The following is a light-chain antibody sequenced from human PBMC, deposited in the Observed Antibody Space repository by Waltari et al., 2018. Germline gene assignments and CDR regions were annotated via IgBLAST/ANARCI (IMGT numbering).Light chain of an antibody. J-gene: IGLJ2*01. CDR1: SSDIGGYTY. V-gene: IGLV2-14*03. CDR3: SSYMDSSTLEL. Sequence: QSALTQPASVSGSPGQSITISCTGTSSDIGGYTYVSWYQQVPGKAPKLMIYDVSNRPSGVSSLFSGSKSGNTASLTISGLQAEDEADYFCSSYMDSSTLELFGGGTSLTVL. CDR2: DVS.